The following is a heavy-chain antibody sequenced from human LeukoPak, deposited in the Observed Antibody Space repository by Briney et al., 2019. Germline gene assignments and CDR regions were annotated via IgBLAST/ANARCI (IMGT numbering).Heavy chain of an antibody. CDR1: GFTFSSYA. J-gene: IGHJ3*02. D-gene: IGHD5-18*01. V-gene: IGHV3-30-3*01. Sequence: QPGGSLRLSCAASGFTFSSYAMHWVRQAPGKGLEWVAVISYDGSNKYYADSVKGRFTISRDNSKNTLYLQMNSLRAEDTAVYYCARDLGYSYGYVVYAFDIWGQGTMVTVSS. CDR3: ARDLGYSYGYVVYAFDI. CDR2: ISYDGSNK.